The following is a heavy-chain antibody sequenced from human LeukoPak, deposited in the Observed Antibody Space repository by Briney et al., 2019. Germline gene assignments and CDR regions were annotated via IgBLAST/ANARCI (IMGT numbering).Heavy chain of an antibody. Sequence: GGSLRLSCAASGFTFSSYSMNWVRQAPGKGLEWVSYISSSSSTIYYADSVKGRFTISRDNAKNSLYLQMNSLRAEDTAVYYCARSGVGDFDYWGQGTLVTVSS. J-gene: IGHJ4*02. CDR2: ISSSSSTI. CDR1: GFTFSSYS. D-gene: IGHD3-16*01. CDR3: ARSGVGDFDY. V-gene: IGHV3-48*04.